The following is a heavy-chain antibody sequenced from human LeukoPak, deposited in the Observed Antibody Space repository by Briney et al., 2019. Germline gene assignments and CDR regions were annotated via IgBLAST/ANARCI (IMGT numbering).Heavy chain of an antibody. CDR2: ISYDGSNK. CDR3: AKRTGKGYGYPDY. J-gene: IGHJ4*02. V-gene: IGHV3-30*18. D-gene: IGHD5-18*01. Sequence: GGSLRLSCAASGFTFSSYGMHWVRQAPGKGLEWVAVISYDGSNKYYADSVKGRFTISRDNSKNTLYLEMNSLRTEDTAVYYCAKRTGKGYGYPDYWGQGTLVTVSS. CDR1: GFTFSSYG.